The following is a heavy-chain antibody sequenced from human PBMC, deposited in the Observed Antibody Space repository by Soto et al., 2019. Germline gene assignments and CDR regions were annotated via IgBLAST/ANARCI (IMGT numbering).Heavy chain of an antibody. Sequence: SVKVSCKASGFTFTSSAVQWVRQARGQRLEWIGWIVVGSGNTNYAQKFQERVTITRDMSTSTAYMELSSLRSEDTAVYYCARAVAGANWFDPWGQGTLVTVSS. CDR3: ARAVAGANWFDP. V-gene: IGHV1-58*01. D-gene: IGHD6-19*01. J-gene: IGHJ5*02. CDR1: GFTFTSSA. CDR2: IVVGSGNT.